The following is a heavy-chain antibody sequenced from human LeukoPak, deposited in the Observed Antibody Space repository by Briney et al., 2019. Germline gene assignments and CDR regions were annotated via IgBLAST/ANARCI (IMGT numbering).Heavy chain of an antibody. Sequence: SETLSLTCAVYGGSFSGYYWSWIRQPPGKGLEWIGEINHSGSTNYNPSLKSRVTISVDTSKNQFSLKLSSVTAADTAVYHCARRITMVRGVMRGHYMDVWGKGTTVTISS. D-gene: IGHD3-10*01. CDR2: INHSGST. CDR1: GGSFSGYY. V-gene: IGHV4-34*01. J-gene: IGHJ6*03. CDR3: ARRITMVRGVMRGHYMDV.